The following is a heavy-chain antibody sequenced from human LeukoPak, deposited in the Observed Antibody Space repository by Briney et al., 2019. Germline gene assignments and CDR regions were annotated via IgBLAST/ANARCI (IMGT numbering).Heavy chain of an antibody. Sequence: SETLSLTCTVSGGSISSYYWSWIRQPPGKGLEWIGYIYYSGSTNYNPSLKSRVTMSVDTSKNQFSLKLSSVTAADTAVYYCATYYYGSGSYYHWGQGTLVTVSS. D-gene: IGHD3-10*01. V-gene: IGHV4-59*12. J-gene: IGHJ4*02. CDR2: IYYSGST. CDR1: GGSISSYY. CDR3: ATYYYGSGSYYH.